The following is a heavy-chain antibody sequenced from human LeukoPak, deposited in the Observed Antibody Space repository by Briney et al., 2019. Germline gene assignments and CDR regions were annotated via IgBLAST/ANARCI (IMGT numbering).Heavy chain of an antibody. D-gene: IGHD1-1*01. CDR3: ARSALEDYYYYGMDV. Sequence: ASVKVSCKASGYTFTGYYMHWVRQAPGQGLEWMGWINPNSGGTSYAQKFQGWVTMTRDTSISTAYMELSRLRSDDTAVYYCARSALEDYYYYGMDVWGQGTTVTVSS. V-gene: IGHV1-2*04. CDR2: INPNSGGT. CDR1: GYTFTGYY. J-gene: IGHJ6*02.